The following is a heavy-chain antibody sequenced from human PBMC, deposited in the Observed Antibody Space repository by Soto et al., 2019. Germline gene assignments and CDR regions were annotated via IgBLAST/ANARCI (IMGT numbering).Heavy chain of an antibody. CDR1: GGSLSSGGYY. D-gene: IGHD3-22*01. Sequence: QVQLQESGPGLVKPSQTLSLTCTVSGGSLSSGGYYWSWIRQHPGKGVEWIGYIYYSGSTYYNPSLKSRVTISVDTSKKQLTLTLSSVTAADTAVYYCARDISNNYDSRRAFEIWGQGTMVTVSS. V-gene: IGHV4-31*03. CDR2: IYYSGST. J-gene: IGHJ3*02. CDR3: ARDISNNYDSRRAFEI.